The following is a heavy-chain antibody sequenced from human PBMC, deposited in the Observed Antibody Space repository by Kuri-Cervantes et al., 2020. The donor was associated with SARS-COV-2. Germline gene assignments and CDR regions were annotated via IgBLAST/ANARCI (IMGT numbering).Heavy chain of an antibody. J-gene: IGHJ5*02. Sequence: GSLRLSCAVYGGSFSGCYWSWIRQLPGKGLEWIGEINHSGSTNYNPSLKSRVTISVDTSKNQFSLKLSSVTAADTAVYYCARHRWFDPWGQGTLVTVSS. CDR2: INHSGST. CDR3: ARHRWFDP. D-gene: IGHD1-14*01. CDR1: GGSFSGCY. V-gene: IGHV4-34*01.